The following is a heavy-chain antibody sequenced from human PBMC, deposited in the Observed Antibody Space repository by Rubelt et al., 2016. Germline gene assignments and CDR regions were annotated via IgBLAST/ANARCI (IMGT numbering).Heavy chain of an antibody. V-gene: IGHV3-15*01. CDR3: QWLVRSEFDY. CDR1: GLTFSTYS. Sequence: EVNLVEYGGGLVQPGGSLRLSCAVSGLTFSTYSMSWVRQAPGQGLEWVGSIKSETADGTTNSAALVKGRLTTSRDEEKTMLYLKRNSLKTEDTAVYYCQWLVRSEFDYWGQRTLVTVSS. J-gene: IGHJ4*02. D-gene: IGHD6-19*01. CDR2: IKSETADGTT.